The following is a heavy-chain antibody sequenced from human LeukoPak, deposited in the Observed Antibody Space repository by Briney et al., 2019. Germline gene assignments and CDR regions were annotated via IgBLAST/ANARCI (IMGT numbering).Heavy chain of an antibody. D-gene: IGHD3-10*01. V-gene: IGHV6-1*01. Sequence: SQILSLTCAISGDSVSSNSAAWNWIRQSPSRGLEWLGRTYYRSKWYNDYAVSVKSRITINPDTPKNQFSLQLNSVTPEDTAVYYCARSRLPHGERAFDYWGQGTLVTVSS. CDR2: TYYRSKWYN. J-gene: IGHJ4*02. CDR1: GDSVSSNSAA. CDR3: ARSRLPHGERAFDY.